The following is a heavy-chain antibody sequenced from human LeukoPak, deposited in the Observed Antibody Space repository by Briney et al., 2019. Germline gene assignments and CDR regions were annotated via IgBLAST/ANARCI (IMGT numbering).Heavy chain of an antibody. J-gene: IGHJ4*02. D-gene: IGHD1-20*01. V-gene: IGHV3-33*01. CDR3: ARDRNNHFDY. CDR1: GFTFSSYG. CDR2: IWYDGSNK. Sequence: PGRSLRLSCAASGFTFSSYGMPWVRQAPGKGLEWVAVIWYDGSNKYYVDSVKGRFTISRDNSKNTLYLQMNSLRAEDTAVYYCARDRNNHFDYWGQGTLVTVSS.